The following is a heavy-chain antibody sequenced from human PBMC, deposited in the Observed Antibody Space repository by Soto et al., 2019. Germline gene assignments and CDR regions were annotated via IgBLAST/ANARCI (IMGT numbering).Heavy chain of an antibody. CDR2: ISYDGSNK. D-gene: IGHD4-17*01. V-gene: IGHV3-30-3*01. Sequence: GGSLRLSCAASGFTFSSYAMHWVRQAPGKGLEWVAVISYDGSNKYYADSVKGRFTISRDNSKNTLYLQMNSLRAEDTAVYYCAREMPHMTTVTTSPDENWFDPWGQGTLVTVSS. CDR1: GFTFSSYA. J-gene: IGHJ5*02. CDR3: AREMPHMTTVTTSPDENWFDP.